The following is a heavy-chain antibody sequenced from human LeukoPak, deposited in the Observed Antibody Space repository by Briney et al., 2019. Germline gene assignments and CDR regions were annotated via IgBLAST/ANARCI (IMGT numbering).Heavy chain of an antibody. CDR3: AKDGRITIFGVVIPKEYYFDY. J-gene: IGHJ4*02. CDR1: GFTVSSNY. D-gene: IGHD3-3*01. CDR2: ISASGSAT. Sequence: GGSLRLSCAASGFTVSSNYMSWVRQAPGKGLEWVAAISASGSATSYADSVKGRFTISRDNSKNTLYLQMNSLRAEDTAVYYCAKDGRITIFGVVIPKEYYFDYWGQGTLVTVSS. V-gene: IGHV3-23*01.